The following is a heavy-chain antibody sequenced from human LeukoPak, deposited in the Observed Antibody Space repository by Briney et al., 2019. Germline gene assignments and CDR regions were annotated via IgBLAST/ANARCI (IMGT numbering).Heavy chain of an antibody. CDR2: IYPTDIT. CDR1: GGSISNSY. CDR3: ARGPGQLTSECFDS. Sequence: SETLSLTCTVSGGSISNSYWSWIRQPAGKGLEWIGRIYPTDITTYNPSLKSRVTLSVDTSKNQFSLKVNSVTAADAAVYYCARGPGQLTSECFDSWGQGILVTVST. J-gene: IGHJ5*01. V-gene: IGHV4-4*07. D-gene: IGHD6-13*01.